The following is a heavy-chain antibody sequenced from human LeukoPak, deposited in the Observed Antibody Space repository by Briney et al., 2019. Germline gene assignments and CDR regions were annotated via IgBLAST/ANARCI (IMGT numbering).Heavy chain of an antibody. J-gene: IGHJ4*02. D-gene: IGHD5-18*01. CDR1: GYTLTQLS. CDR3: ATGRIQLWSYFDY. CDR2: FDPEDGET. Sequence: ASVKGSCKVSGYTLTQLSMHWVRQAPGKGLEWMGGFDPEDGETIYAQKFRGRVTMTEDTSTDTAYMELSSLRSEDTAVYYCATGRIQLWSYFDYWGQGTLVTVSS. V-gene: IGHV1-24*01.